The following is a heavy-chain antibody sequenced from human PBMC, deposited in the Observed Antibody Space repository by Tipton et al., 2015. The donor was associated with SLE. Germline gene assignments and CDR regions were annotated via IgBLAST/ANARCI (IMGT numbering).Heavy chain of an antibody. J-gene: IGHJ2*01. CDR2: IYTSGST. CDR1: GGSISSHY. CDR3: ARDPRGSSRGYFDL. D-gene: IGHD1-26*01. Sequence: TLSLTCTVSGGSISSHYWSWIRQAPGKGLEWIGHIYTSGSTNYNPSLKSRVTISVDTSKNQFSLKLSSVTAADTAVYYCARDPRGSSRGYFDLWGRGTLVTVSS. V-gene: IGHV4-4*08.